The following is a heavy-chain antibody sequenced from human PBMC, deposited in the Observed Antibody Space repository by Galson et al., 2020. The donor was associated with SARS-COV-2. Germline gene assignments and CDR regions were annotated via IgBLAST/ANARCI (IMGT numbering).Heavy chain of an antibody. J-gene: IGHJ4*02. Sequence: GESLKISCSGSGYIFTNYWISWVRQLHGKGLAWMGTIDPSDSYTKYSPSFQGHVTISADKSISGVSLQWSSPKASDTAMYYCARHSYYDSFEYYFTSWGQGTQVTVSS. D-gene: IGHD3-22*01. CDR2: IDPSDSYT. V-gene: IGHV5-10-1*01. CDR3: ARHSYYDSFEYYFTS. CDR1: GYIFTNYW.